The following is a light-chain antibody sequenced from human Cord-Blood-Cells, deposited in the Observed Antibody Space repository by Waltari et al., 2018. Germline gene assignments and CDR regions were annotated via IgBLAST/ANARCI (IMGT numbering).Light chain of an antibody. J-gene: IGLJ2*01. V-gene: IGLV1-47*01. Sequence: QSVLTQPPSASGTPGQRLTIACSGSSTNIGSNYGYWYQQLPGTAPKLLIYRNNQRPSGVPHRFSGSKSGTSASLAISGLRPADEADYYCAAWDDSLSGHVVFGGGTKLTVL. CDR1: STNIGSNY. CDR2: RNN. CDR3: AAWDDSLSGHVV.